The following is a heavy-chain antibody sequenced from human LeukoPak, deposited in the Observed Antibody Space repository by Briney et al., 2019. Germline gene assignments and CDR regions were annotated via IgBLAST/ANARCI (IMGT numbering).Heavy chain of an antibody. J-gene: IGHJ4*02. CDR1: GYTFTGFY. CDR3: ARDGIGSGSGSYWAREISFDY. CDR2: INPNSGGT. Sequence: ASVKVSCKASGYTFTGFYMHWVRQAPGQGLERMGWINPNSGGTNYAQKSQGRVTMTRDTSISTAYMELSRLRSDDTAVYYCARDGIGSGSGSYWAREISFDYWGQGTLVTVSS. V-gene: IGHV1-2*02. D-gene: IGHD3-10*01.